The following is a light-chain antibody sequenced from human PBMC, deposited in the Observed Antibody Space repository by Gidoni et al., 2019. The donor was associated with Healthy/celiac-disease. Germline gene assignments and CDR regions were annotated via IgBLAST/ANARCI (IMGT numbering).Light chain of an antibody. CDR2: KAS. V-gene: IGKV1-5*03. J-gene: IGKJ1*01. Sequence: DIQMTPSPPTLSAFVGDRVTITCRARQSISSWLAWYKQKPGKAPKLLISKASTLESGVPSRFSGSGAGTEFALTISSLQPDDFATYYCKQYSSYSWTFGQGTKVEIK. CDR1: QSISSW. CDR3: KQYSSYSWT.